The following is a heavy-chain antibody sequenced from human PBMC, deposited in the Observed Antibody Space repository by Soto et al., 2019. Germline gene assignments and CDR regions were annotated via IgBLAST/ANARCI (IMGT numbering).Heavy chain of an antibody. V-gene: IGHV4-61*01. CDR1: GGSVSSGSYY. CDR2: ICYSGST. CDR3: ARRYQAVAHFDY. J-gene: IGHJ4*02. Sequence: SETLSRTCTVSGGSVSSGSYYWSWIRQPPGKGLEWSGYICYSGSTDYNPSLKSRVTISVDTSKNQFSLKLSSVTAADTAVYYCARRYQAVAHFDYWGQGTLVTVSS. D-gene: IGHD6-19*01.